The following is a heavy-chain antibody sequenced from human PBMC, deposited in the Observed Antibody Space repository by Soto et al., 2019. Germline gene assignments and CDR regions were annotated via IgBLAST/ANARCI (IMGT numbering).Heavy chain of an antibody. CDR3: ARAANGDFSHFDY. V-gene: IGHV3-33*01. CDR1: GFTFSSYG. J-gene: IGHJ4*02. D-gene: IGHD4-17*01. CDR2: IWYDGSKK. Sequence: GGSLRLSCAASGFTFSSYGMHWVRQAPGKGLEWVAIIWYDGSKKYYGDSVKGRFTISRDNSKNTLYLQMNSLRAEDTAVYFCARAANGDFSHFDYWGQGMLVPVSS.